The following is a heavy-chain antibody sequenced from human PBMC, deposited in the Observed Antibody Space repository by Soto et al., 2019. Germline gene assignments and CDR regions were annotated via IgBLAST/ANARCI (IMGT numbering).Heavy chain of an antibody. J-gene: IGHJ4*01. CDR1: GYTFTNYV. CDR3: ARGRASWFWVF. V-gene: IGHV1-3*01. CDR2: INAGNGYT. D-gene: IGHD3-10*01. Sequence: GXSVKVSCKTFGYTFTNYVLHWVRQAPGQGLEWMGWINAGNGYTKYSQKLQDRLTISRDTSAATAYLDLSRLASEDTAVYYCARGRASWFWVFWGHGTLVTVSS.